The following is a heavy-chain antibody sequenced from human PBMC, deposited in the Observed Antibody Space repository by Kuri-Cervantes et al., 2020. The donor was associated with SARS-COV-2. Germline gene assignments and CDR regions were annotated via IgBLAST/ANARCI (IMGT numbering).Heavy chain of an antibody. Sequence: ASVKVSCKASGYTFTGYYMHWVRQAPGQGLEWMGWINPNSGGTNYAQKFQGRVTMTRDTSISTAYMERSRLRSDDTAVYYCARDRGYCSGGSCYSEGVHFDYWGQGTLVTVSS. V-gene: IGHV1-2*02. CDR1: GYTFTGYY. D-gene: IGHD2-15*01. J-gene: IGHJ4*02. CDR3: ARDRGYCSGGSCYSEGVHFDY. CDR2: INPNSGGT.